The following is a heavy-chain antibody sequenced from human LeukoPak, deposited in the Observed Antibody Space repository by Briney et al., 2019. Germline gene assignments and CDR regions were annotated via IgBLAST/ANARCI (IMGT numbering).Heavy chain of an antibody. CDR2: INPNSGGT. J-gene: IGHJ4*02. CDR3: ARGGPKLRYFD. V-gene: IGHV1-2*02. Sequence: ASVKVSCKASGYTFTGYYMHWVRQAPGQGLEWMGWINPNSGGTYYAQKFQGRVTMTRDTSISTAYMELSRLRSDDTAVYYCARGGPKLRYFDWGQGTLVTVSS. CDR1: GYTFTGYY. D-gene: IGHD3-9*01.